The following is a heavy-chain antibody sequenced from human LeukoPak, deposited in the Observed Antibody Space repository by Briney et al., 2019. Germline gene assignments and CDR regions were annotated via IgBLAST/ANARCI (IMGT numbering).Heavy chain of an antibody. J-gene: IGHJ4*02. D-gene: IGHD4-17*01. CDR2: IYSGGST. V-gene: IGHV3-53*01. CDR3: ARVGDYPFFDY. Sequence: PGGSPRLSCAASGFTVDSNYLSWVRQAPGKGLEWVSVIYSGGSTYYADSVKGRFTISRDNSKNTLYLQMNSLRAEDTAVYYCARVGDYPFFDYWGQGTLVTVSS. CDR1: GFTVDSNY.